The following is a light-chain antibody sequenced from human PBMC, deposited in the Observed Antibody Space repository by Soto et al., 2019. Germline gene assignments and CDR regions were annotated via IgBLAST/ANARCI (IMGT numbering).Light chain of an antibody. J-gene: IGLJ1*01. CDR2: SNN. CDR3: AAWDDSLNGDV. V-gene: IGLV1-44*01. CDR1: SSNIGSNN. Sequence: VLTQPPSASGTPGQRVTISCSGSSSNIGSNNVNWYQQLPGTAPKLLIYSNNQRPSGVPDRFSGAKSGTSASLAISGLQSEDEADYYCAAWDDSLNGDVFGTGTKVTVL.